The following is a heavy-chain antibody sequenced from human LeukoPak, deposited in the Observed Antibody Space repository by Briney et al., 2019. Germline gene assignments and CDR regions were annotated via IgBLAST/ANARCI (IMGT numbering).Heavy chain of an antibody. Sequence: SETLSLTCSVSGTSIRSYYWSWIRQPAGKGLEWIGRIYTSGSTNYNPSLKSRVTMSVDTSKNQFSLKLSSVTAADTAVYYCARVSLVRGAPDYYFDYWGQETLVTVSS. CDR2: IYTSGST. CDR3: ARVSLVRGAPDYYFDY. D-gene: IGHD3-10*01. J-gene: IGHJ4*02. V-gene: IGHV4-4*07. CDR1: GTSIRSYY.